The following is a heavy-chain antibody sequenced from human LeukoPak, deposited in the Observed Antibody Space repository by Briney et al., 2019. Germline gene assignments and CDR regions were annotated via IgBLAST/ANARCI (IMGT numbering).Heavy chain of an antibody. CDR2: ISSNGGST. CDR3: ARRGSYYGDSMYY. CDR1: GFTFSRYA. V-gene: IGHV3-64*01. Sequence: GSLRLSCAASGFTFSRYAMHWVRQAPGKGLEYVSAISSNGGSTYYANSVKGRFTISRDNSKNTLYLQMGSLRAEDMAVYYCARRGSYYGDSMYYWGQGTLVTVSS. J-gene: IGHJ4*02. D-gene: IGHD4-17*01.